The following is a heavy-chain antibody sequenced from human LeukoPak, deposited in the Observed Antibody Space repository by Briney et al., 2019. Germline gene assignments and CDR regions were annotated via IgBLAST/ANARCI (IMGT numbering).Heavy chain of an antibody. CDR2: INHSGST. J-gene: IGHJ4*02. Sequence: SETLSLTCAVYGGSFSGYYWSWIRQPPGKELEWIGEINHSGSTNYNPSLKSRVTISVDTSKNQFSLKLSSVTAADTAVYYCARRGYSSGWYEVYYFDYWGQGTLVTVSS. V-gene: IGHV4-34*01. CDR1: GGSFSGYY. CDR3: ARRGYSSGWYEVYYFDY. D-gene: IGHD6-19*01.